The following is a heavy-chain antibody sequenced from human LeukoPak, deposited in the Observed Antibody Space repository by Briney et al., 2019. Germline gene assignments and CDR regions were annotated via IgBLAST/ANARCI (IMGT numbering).Heavy chain of an antibody. D-gene: IGHD2-2*02. CDR1: GYTFTSYD. CDR2: MNPSSGNT. V-gene: IGHV1-8*01. J-gene: IGHJ6*02. Sequence: ASVKVSCKASGYTFTSYDINWVRQATGQGLEWMGWMNPSSGNTGYAQKFQGRVTMTRNTSISTAYMELSSLRSEDTAVYYCARDHLPHCSSTSCYTHYYGMDVWGQGTTVTVSS. CDR3: ARDHLPHCSSTSCYTHYYGMDV.